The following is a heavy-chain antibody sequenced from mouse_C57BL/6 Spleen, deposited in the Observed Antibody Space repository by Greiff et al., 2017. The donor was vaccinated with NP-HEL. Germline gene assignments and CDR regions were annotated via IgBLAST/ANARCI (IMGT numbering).Heavy chain of an antibody. D-gene: IGHD1-1*01. CDR3: ARYGSSYNYAMDY. CDR1: GYSFTGYY. Sequence: VQLQQSGPELVKPGASVKISCKASGYSFTGYYMNWVKQSPEKSLEWIGEINPSTGGTTYNQKFKAKATLTVDKSSSTAYMQLESLTSEDSAVYYCARYGSSYNYAMDYWGQGTSVTVSS. CDR2: INPSTGGT. V-gene: IGHV1-42*01. J-gene: IGHJ4*01.